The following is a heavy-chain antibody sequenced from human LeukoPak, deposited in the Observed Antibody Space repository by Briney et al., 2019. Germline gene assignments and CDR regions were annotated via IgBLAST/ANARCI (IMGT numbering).Heavy chain of an antibody. V-gene: IGHV3-23*01. D-gene: IGHD5-24*01. CDR2: ISGSGGST. J-gene: IGHJ4*02. CDR3: AKDFVEMATNGNHY. Sequence: GGSLRLSCAASGFTFSSYAMSWVRQAPGKGLEWVSAISGSGGSTYYADSVKGRFTISRDNAKNSLYLQMNSLRAEDTAVYYCAKDFVEMATNGNHYWGQGTLVTVSS. CDR1: GFTFSSYA.